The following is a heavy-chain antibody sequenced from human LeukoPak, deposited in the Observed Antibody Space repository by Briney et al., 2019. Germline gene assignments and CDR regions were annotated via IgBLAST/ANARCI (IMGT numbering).Heavy chain of an antibody. CDR1: GFPFSSYG. CDR3: AKDLTELTLALNC. J-gene: IGHJ4*02. Sequence: PAGSLRLSCAASGFPFSSYGMAWVCQAPGKGLEWMAVISNDGTRKYYADSVKGRFTISRDNSKNTLYLQMNSLRVEDMAVYYCAKDLTELTLALNCWGQGTLVTVSS. V-gene: IGHV3-30*18. CDR2: ISNDGTRK. D-gene: IGHD3-9*01.